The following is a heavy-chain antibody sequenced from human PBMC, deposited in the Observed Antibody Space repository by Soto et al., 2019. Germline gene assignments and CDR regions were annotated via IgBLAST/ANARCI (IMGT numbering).Heavy chain of an antibody. V-gene: IGHV1-8*01. Sequence: ASVKVSCKASGNTFTSYDINWVRQATGHGLEWMGWINPNSGNIGYAQKFQGRVTMTRDTAIRTAYMELSRLRSDDTAVYYCARGPRYSGYEFDYWGQGTLVTVSS. CDR2: INPNSGNI. CDR1: GNTFTSYD. D-gene: IGHD5-12*01. CDR3: ARGPRYSGYEFDY. J-gene: IGHJ4*02.